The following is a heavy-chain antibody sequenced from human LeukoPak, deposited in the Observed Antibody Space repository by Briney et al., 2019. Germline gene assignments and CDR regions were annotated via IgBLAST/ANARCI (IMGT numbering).Heavy chain of an antibody. V-gene: IGHV4-39*07. CDR3: ARESDSSGYDYLDY. D-gene: IGHD3-22*01. J-gene: IGHJ4*02. Sequence: SETLSLTCTVSGGSISSSSYYWGWIRQPPGKGLEWIGSIYYSGSTNYNPSLKSRVTISVDTSKNQFSLRLTSVTAADTAVYYCARESDSSGYDYLDYWGQGTLVTVSS. CDR2: IYYSGST. CDR1: GGSISSSSYY.